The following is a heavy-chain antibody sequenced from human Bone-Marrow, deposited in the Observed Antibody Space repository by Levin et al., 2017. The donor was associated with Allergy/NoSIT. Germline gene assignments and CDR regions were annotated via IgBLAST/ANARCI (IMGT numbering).Heavy chain of an antibody. D-gene: IGHD2-2*01. CDR2: MNPNSGNT. CDR1: GYTFSTYD. Sequence: SGESLKISCKASGYTFSTYDITWVRQATGQGLEWVGWMNPNSGNTGYAQRFQGRVTMTRDTSISTAYMELSSLTSEDTAVYYCARAVRNQLVSDVWGQGTTVSVSS. V-gene: IGHV1-8*01. CDR3: ARAVRNQLVSDV. J-gene: IGHJ6*02.